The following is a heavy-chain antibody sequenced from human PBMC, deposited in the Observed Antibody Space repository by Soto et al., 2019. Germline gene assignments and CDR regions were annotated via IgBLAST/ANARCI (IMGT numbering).Heavy chain of an antibody. CDR2: INHSGST. J-gene: IGHJ5*02. V-gene: IGHV4-34*01. D-gene: IGHD3-3*01. CDR3: ARGTPEYFGVVINLGENRFDP. CDR1: GGSFSGYY. Sequence: NPSETLSRTCAVYGGSFSGYYWSWIRQPPGKGLEWIGEINHSGSTNYNPSLKSRVTISVDMSKKQFSLKLSSVTAADTAVYYCARGTPEYFGVVINLGENRFDPWGQGTLVTVSS.